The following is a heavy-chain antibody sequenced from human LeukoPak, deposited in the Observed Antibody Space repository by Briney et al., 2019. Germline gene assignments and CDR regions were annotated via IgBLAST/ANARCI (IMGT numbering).Heavy chain of an antibody. V-gene: IGHV3-9*01. D-gene: IGHD3-10*01. CDR3: ARDLGENWFDP. Sequence: GGSLRLSCAASGFTFDDYAMHWVRQAPGKGLEWVSGISWNSGSIGYADSVKGRFTISRDNAKNSLYLQMNSLRAEDTAVYYCARDLGENWFDPWGQGTLVTVSS. J-gene: IGHJ5*02. CDR2: ISWNSGSI. CDR1: GFTFDDYA.